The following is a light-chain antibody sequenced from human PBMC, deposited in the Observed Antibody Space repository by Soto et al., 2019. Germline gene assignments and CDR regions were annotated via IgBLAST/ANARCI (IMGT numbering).Light chain of an antibody. V-gene: IGKV1-6*01. CDR1: QGIRND. Sequence: IQMTKSQTSMSASLGDRATITCRASQGIRNDLGWYQQKPGKAPTVLIHAASSLQSGVPSRFSGSGSGTDFFLTISSLQPEDCAVYYCQQSHSNPLTFGGGTKVDI. CDR3: QQSHSNPLT. CDR2: AAS. J-gene: IGKJ4*01.